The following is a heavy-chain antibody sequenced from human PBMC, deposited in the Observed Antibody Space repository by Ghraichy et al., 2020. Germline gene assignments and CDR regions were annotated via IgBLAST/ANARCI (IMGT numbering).Heavy chain of an antibody. CDR1: GWTVDSCE. D-gene: IGHD4-17*01. Sequence: GGSLRLSCAACGWTVDSCEMGWVGNAKGKGQGWITGLNGSDDNTYYADSAKGRFTISRDISRNTLYLQMNSLRAEDTAIYYCAKTPHPSRPTVTTHWGQRVVVPSSPAPSYSDLWG. CDR3: AKTPHPSRPTVTTHWGQRVVVPSSPAPSYSDL. J-gene: IGHJ2*01. V-gene: IGHV3-23*01. CDR2: LNGSDDNT.